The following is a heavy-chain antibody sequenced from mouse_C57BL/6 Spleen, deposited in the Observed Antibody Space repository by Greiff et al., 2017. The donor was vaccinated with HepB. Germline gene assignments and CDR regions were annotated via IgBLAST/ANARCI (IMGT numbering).Heavy chain of an antibody. Sequence: VQLQQSGAELVKPGASVKLSCTASGFNIKDYYMHWVKQRTEQGLEWIGRIDPEDGETKYAPKFQGKATITADTPSNTAYLPLSSLTSEDTAVYYCARGDDYDSVYYAMDYWGQGTSVTVSS. J-gene: IGHJ4*01. D-gene: IGHD2-4*01. CDR2: IDPEDGET. CDR1: GFNIKDYY. CDR3: ARGDDYDSVYYAMDY. V-gene: IGHV14-2*01.